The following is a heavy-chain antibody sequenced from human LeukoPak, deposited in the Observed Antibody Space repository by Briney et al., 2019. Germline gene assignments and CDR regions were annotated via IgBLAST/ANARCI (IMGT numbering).Heavy chain of an antibody. CDR2: INHSGST. D-gene: IGHD3-22*01. Sequence: PSETLSLTCAVYGGSFSGYYWSWIRQPPGKGLEWIGEINHSGSTNYNPSLKSRVTISVDTSKNQFSLKLSSVTAADTAVYYCARVYYDSSGYYGSNDYWGQGTLVTVSS. CDR1: GGSFSGYY. V-gene: IGHV4-34*01. J-gene: IGHJ4*02. CDR3: ARVYYDSSGYYGSNDY.